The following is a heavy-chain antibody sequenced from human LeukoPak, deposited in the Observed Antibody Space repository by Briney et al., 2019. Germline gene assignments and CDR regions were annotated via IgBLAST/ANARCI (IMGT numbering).Heavy chain of an antibody. CDR2: IYHIGST. Sequence: SETLSPTCAVYGGSSSGYYWSWIRQLPGKGLEWIGEIYHIGSTNYNPSLKSRVTISVDKSKNQFSLKLSSVTAADTAVYYCASIAVAGTEGYYYYYYMDVWGKGTTVTVSS. J-gene: IGHJ6*03. CDR3: ASIAVAGTEGYYYYYYMDV. CDR1: GGSSSGYY. D-gene: IGHD6-19*01. V-gene: IGHV4-34*01.